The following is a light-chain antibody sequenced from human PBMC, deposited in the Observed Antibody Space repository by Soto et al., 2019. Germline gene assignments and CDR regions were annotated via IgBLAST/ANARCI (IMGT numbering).Light chain of an antibody. CDR2: DAS. J-gene: IGKJ1*01. Sequence: AIQFTQTTSSLSASVGDRVTITCRASQGISSALAWYQQKPGKAPKLLIYDASSLESGVPPRFSGSGSGTDFTLTISSLQPEDFATYYCQQFNSYPVKFGQGTKVDIK. CDR3: QQFNSYPVK. V-gene: IGKV1-13*02. CDR1: QGISSA.